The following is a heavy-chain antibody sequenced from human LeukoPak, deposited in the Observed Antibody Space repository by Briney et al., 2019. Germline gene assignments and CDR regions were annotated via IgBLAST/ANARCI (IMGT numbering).Heavy chain of an antibody. CDR3: ARDIGYDSSGYYRD. CDR1: GGTFSSYA. Sequence: SVKVSCKASGGTFSSYAISWVRQAPGQGVEWMGGIIPIFGTANYAQKFQGRVTITTDESTSTAYMELSSLRSEDTAAYYCARDIGYDSSGYYRDWGQGTLVTVSS. CDR2: IIPIFGTA. D-gene: IGHD3-22*01. V-gene: IGHV1-69*05. J-gene: IGHJ4*02.